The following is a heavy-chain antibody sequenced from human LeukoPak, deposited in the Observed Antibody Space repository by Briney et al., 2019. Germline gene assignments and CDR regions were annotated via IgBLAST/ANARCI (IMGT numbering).Heavy chain of an antibody. J-gene: IGHJ4*02. CDR1: GFTFSSYW. Sequence: GGSLRLSCAASGFTFSSYWMHWVRQAPGKGLVWVSRINSDGSSISYADSVKGRFTISRDNAKNTLYLQMNSLRAEDTAVYYCARGASSSWLYYFDYWGQGTLVTVSS. CDR3: ARGASSSWLYYFDY. D-gene: IGHD6-13*01. CDR2: INSDGSSI. V-gene: IGHV3-74*01.